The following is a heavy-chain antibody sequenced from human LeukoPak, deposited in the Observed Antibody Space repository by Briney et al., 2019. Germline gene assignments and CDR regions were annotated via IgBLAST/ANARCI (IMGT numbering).Heavy chain of an antibody. CDR1: GYTFTGYC. CDR2: INPNSGGT. D-gene: IGHD2-2*01. CDR3: ARVPSPAAML. J-gene: IGHJ4*02. Sequence: ASVKVSCKASGYTFTGYCMHWVRQAPGQGLEWMGWINPNSGGTNYAQKFQGRVTMTRDTSISTAYMGLSRLRSDDTAVYYCARVPSPAAMLWGQGTLVTVSS. V-gene: IGHV1-2*02.